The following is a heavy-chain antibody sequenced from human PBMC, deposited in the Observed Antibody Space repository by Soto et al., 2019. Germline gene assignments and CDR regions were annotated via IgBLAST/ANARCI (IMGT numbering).Heavy chain of an antibody. CDR1: GYTLTELS. CDR3: ATPKITYYYDSSGHRDAFDI. CDR2: FDPEDGET. Sequence: ASVKVSCKVSGYTLTELSMHWVRQAPGKGLEWMGGFDPEDGETIYAQKFQGRVTMTEDTSTDTAYMELSSLRSEDTAVYYCATPKITYYYDSSGHRDAFDIWGQGTMVTVSS. J-gene: IGHJ3*02. V-gene: IGHV1-24*01. D-gene: IGHD3-22*01.